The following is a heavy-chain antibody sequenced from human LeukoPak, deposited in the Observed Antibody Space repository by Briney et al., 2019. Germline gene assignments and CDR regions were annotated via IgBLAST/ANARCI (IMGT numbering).Heavy chain of an antibody. D-gene: IGHD3-3*01. V-gene: IGHV1-2*02. CDR1: GYTFTGYY. CDR2: INPNSGGT. J-gene: IGHJ6*02. CDR3: ARVQSYDFWSGYQVIYGMDV. Sequence: ASVKVSCKAPGYTFTGYYMHWVRQAPGQGLEWMGWINPNSGGTNYAQKFQGRVTMTRDTSISTAYMELSRLRSDDTAVYYCARVQSYDFWSGYQVIYGMDVWGQGTTVTVSS.